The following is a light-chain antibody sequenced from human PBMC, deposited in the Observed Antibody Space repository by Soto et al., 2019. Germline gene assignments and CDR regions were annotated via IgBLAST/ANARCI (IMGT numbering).Light chain of an antibody. J-gene: IGKJ4*01. V-gene: IGKV3-20*01. CDR2: GAS. CDR3: QQYGSSLT. Sequence: EIVLTQSPGTLSLSPGERATLSCRASQSVSSSYLAWYQQKPSQAPRLLIYGASSRATGIPDRFSGSGSGTDFTLTISRLEPEDFAVYYCQQYGSSLTSGGGPKVDSK. CDR1: QSVSSSY.